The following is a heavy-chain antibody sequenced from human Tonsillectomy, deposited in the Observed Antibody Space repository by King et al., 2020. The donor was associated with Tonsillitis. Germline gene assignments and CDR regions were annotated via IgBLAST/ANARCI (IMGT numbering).Heavy chain of an antibody. CDR3: ARHSGLRPFDY. V-gene: IGHV4-39*01. CDR2: IYYTGRT. Sequence: LQLQESGPGLVKPSETLSLTCTVSGGSISSSTYFWGWIRQTPGKGLEWIGNIYYTGRTYYNSSLKSRVTISVDTSKNQFSLKLSSVTAADTAVYYCARHSGLRPFDYWGQGTLVTVSS. D-gene: IGHD6-25*01. J-gene: IGHJ4*02. CDR1: GGSISSSTYF.